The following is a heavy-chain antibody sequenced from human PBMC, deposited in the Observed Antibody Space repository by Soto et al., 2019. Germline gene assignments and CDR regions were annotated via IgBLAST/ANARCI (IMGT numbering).Heavy chain of an antibody. Sequence: WGSLRLSCAASGFTFSSYGMHWVRQAPGKGLEWVAVISYDGSNKYYADSVKGRFTISRDNSKNTLYLQMNSLRAEDTAVYYCAKGGHGTPFDYWGQGTLVTVSS. CDR2: ISYDGSNK. CDR3: AKGGHGTPFDY. D-gene: IGHD6-13*01. V-gene: IGHV3-30*18. J-gene: IGHJ4*02. CDR1: GFTFSSYG.